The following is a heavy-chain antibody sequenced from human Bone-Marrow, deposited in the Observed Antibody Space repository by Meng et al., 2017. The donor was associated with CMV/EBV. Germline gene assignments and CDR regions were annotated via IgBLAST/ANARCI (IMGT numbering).Heavy chain of an antibody. D-gene: IGHD6-19*01. CDR2: IVVGSGNT. J-gene: IGHJ4*02. V-gene: IGHV1-58*01. CDR1: GFTFTSSA. Sequence: SVKVSCKASGFTFTSSAVQWVRQARGQRLEWIGWIVVGSGNTNYAQKFQERVTITRDMSTSTAYMELSSLKTEDTAIYYCTTRIAVAVGLNDFWGQGARVTVSS. CDR3: TTRIAVAVGLNDF.